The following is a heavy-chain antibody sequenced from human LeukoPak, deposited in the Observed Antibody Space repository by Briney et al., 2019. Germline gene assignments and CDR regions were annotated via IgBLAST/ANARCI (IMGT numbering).Heavy chain of an antibody. J-gene: IGHJ4*02. CDR1: GFTFSSYT. CDR3: ARDPAEGDY. CDR2: IISSSTYI. Sequence: GGSLRLSCVASGFTFSSYTMNWVRQAPGKGLEWVSSIISSSTYISHADSVKGRFTISRDNAKNSLYLQMNSLRAEDTAVYYCARDPAEGDYWGQGTLVTVSS. V-gene: IGHV3-21*01.